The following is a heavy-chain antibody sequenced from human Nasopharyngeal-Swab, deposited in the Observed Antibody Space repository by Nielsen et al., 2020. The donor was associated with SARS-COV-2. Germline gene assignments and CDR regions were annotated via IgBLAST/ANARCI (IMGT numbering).Heavy chain of an antibody. D-gene: IGHD2-2*01. V-gene: IGHV3-23*01. CDR3: AKGGYCSSTSCKDFFDY. CDR2: ISGSGGST. Sequence: VRQAPGKGLEWVSGISGSGGSTSYADSVKGRFTISRDNSKNTLYVQMNSLRAEDTAVYYCAKGGYCSSTSCKDFFDYWGRGTLVTVSS. J-gene: IGHJ4*02.